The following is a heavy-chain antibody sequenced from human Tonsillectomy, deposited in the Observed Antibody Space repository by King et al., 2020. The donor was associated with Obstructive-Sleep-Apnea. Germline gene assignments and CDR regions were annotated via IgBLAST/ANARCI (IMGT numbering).Heavy chain of an antibody. V-gene: IGHV1-69*01. Sequence: QLVQSGAEVKKPGSSVKVSCKASGGTFTRFAIHWVRQAPGQGLEWMGGIFPLFDTTNYAQKFRGRLTITADESTTTAYMDLSSLRSEDTAVYYCATAPSLIPTHPEEAYFDYWGQGTPVTVSS. D-gene: IGHD3-16*01. CDR3: ATAPSLIPTHPEEAYFDY. J-gene: IGHJ4*02. CDR1: GGTFTRFA. CDR2: IFPLFDTT.